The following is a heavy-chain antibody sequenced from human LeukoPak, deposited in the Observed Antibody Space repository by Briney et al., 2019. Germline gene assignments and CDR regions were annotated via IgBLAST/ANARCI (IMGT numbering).Heavy chain of an antibody. D-gene: IGHD3-10*01. V-gene: IGHV3-21*06. CDR3: ARGEYGSGSYHIDY. CDR2: ISSSSSSYI. Sequence: PGGSLRLSCAASGSTFSSNSMNWVRQAPGKGLEWVSSISSSSSSYISYADSVKGRFTISRDNAKNSLYLQMNSLRAEDTAVYYCARGEYGSGSYHIDYWGQGTLVTVSS. J-gene: IGHJ4*02. CDR1: GSTFSSNS.